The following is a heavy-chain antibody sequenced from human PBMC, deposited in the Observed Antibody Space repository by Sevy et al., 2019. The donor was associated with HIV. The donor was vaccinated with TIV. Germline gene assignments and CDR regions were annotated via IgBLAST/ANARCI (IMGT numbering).Heavy chain of an antibody. D-gene: IGHD4-17*01. Sequence: GGSLRLSCAASGFSVSTNYMTWVRQAPGKGLEWVSVVYSGGRTEYADSVKGRFTIFRDISKNALFLELCSLTAEDTAVYYCATCSSGDSYYYGMDVWGQGTTVTVSS. CDR2: VYSGGRT. J-gene: IGHJ6*02. V-gene: IGHV3-53*01. CDR1: GFSVSTNY. CDR3: ATCSSGDSYYYGMDV.